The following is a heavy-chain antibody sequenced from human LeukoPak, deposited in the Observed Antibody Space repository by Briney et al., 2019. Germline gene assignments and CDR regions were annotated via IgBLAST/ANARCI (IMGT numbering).Heavy chain of an antibody. V-gene: IGHV3-23*01. J-gene: IGHJ4*02. Sequence: PGGTLRLSCAASGFTFSNHGMNWVRQAPGKGLEWVSAISGSGGSTYYADSVKGRFTISRDNSKNSLYLQMNSLRAEDTAVYYCARDPQLDQYSSGWYCDYWGQGTLVTISS. CDR1: GFTFSNHG. CDR2: ISGSGGST. D-gene: IGHD6-19*01. CDR3: ARDPQLDQYSSGWYCDY.